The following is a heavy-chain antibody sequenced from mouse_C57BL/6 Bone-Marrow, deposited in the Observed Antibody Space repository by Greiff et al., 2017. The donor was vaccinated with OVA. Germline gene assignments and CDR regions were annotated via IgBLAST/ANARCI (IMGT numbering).Heavy chain of an antibody. J-gene: IGHJ2*01. CDR2: IYPGGGYT. V-gene: IGHV1-63*01. CDR3: ARYTYYFDY. Sequence: VKLMESGAELVRPGTSVKMSCKASGYTFTNYWIGWAKQRPGHGLEWIGDIYPGGGYTNYNEKFKGKATLTADKSSSTAYMQFSSLTSEDSAIYYCARYTYYFDYWGQGTTLTVSS. D-gene: IGHD2-12*01. CDR1: GYTFTNYW.